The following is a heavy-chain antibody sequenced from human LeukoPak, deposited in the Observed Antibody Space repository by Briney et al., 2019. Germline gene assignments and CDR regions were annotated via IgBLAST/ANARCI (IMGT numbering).Heavy chain of an antibody. CDR3: AKDRFCSGAGCSDAFDI. CDR1: GVSFSSYA. Sequence: QPGGSLRLSCAAAGVSFSSYAMSWVRQAPGKGLEWVAYISGSGGSTYYAASVRGRFPISRDNSKGTLYLQMNSLRAEDTAVYSCAKDRFCSGAGCSDAFDIWGQGTMVTVSS. CDR2: ISGSGGST. J-gene: IGHJ3*02. V-gene: IGHV3-23*01. D-gene: IGHD2-15*01.